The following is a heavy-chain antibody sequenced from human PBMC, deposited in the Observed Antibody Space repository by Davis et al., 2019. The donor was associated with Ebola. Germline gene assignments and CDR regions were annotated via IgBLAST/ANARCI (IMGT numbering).Heavy chain of an antibody. Sequence: GESLKISCAASGFTFGSFWMSWVRQSPGKGLEWVANIKQDGSVKYYVDSVKGRFTISRDNAKNSLYLQMNSLRDEDTAVYYCARETSTGWLAQGYWGQGTLVTVSS. CDR1: GFTFGSFW. J-gene: IGHJ4*02. CDR2: IKQDGSVK. D-gene: IGHD3-22*01. V-gene: IGHV3-7*01. CDR3: ARETSTGWLAQGY.